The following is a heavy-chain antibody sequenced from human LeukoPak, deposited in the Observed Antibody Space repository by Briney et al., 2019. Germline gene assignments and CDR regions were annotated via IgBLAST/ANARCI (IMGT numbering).Heavy chain of an antibody. CDR2: ISAYNGNT. Sequence: ASVKXXXXASGYTFTSYGISWVGQAAGQGVEWRGWISAYNGNTNYAQKLQGRVTMTTDTSTSTAYLELRSLRSDDTAVYYCAYSAYCSSTSCPQDYWGQGTLVTVSS. CDR1: GYTFTSYG. D-gene: IGHD2-2*01. CDR3: AYSAYCSSTSCPQDY. V-gene: IGHV1-18*01. J-gene: IGHJ4*02.